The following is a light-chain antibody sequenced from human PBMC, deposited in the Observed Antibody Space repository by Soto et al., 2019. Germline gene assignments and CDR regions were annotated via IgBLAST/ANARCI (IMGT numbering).Light chain of an antibody. CDR3: SSFTSSSTLEV. V-gene: IGLV2-14*01. Sequence: QSVLTQPASVSGSPGQSITISCTGTSSDVGGYNDVSWYQQHPGKAPKLMIYEVSNRPSGVSNRFSGSKSGNTASLTISGLQAEDEAEYYCSSFTSSSTLEVFGGGTKLTVL. CDR2: EVS. CDR1: SSDVGGYND. J-gene: IGLJ2*01.